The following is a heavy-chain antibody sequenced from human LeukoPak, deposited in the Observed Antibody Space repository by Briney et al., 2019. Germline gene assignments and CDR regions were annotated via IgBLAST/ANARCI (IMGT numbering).Heavy chain of an antibody. CDR2: INTFGNIT. CDR3: VKDRTGTTGADWFDP. D-gene: IGHD1-1*01. V-gene: IGHV3-23*01. Sequence: PGGSLRLSCVASGFTFSSYGMIWVRQAPGKGLEWVSCINTFGNITYYGDSVKGRFTISRDNSKNTLFLQMNSLRADDTAVYYCVKDRTGTTGADWFDPWGQGTLVTVSS. CDR1: GFTFSSYG. J-gene: IGHJ5*02.